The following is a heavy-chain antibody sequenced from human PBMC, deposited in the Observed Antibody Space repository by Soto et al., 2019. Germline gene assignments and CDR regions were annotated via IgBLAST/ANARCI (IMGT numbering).Heavy chain of an antibody. V-gene: IGHV4-30-4*01. D-gene: IGHD5-12*01. J-gene: IGHJ4*02. CDR3: ARQYGGYEYHFDY. Sequence: PSETLSLAXTVCGGSFNNGEYYLCWIRQPPGKGLEWIGYIYYGGITSYNPSLNSRVTISSDTSKNLFSLKLNSVTAADTALYYCARQYGGYEYHFDYWGLATLVTVSS. CDR2: IYYGGIT. CDR1: GGSFNNGEYY.